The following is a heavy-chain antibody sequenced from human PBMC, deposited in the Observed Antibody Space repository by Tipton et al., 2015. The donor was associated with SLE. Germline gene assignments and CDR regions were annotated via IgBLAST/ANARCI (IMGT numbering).Heavy chain of an antibody. V-gene: IGHV4-61*09. CDR1: GGSISSGSYY. D-gene: IGHD1-26*01. CDR3: ARGQEGSGCLDY. CDR2: IYTSGST. Sequence: TLSLTCTVSGGSISSGSYYWSWIRQPAGKGLEWIGYIYTSGSTNYNPSLKSRVTISVDTSKNQFSLKLSSVTAADTAVYYCARGQEGSGCLDYWGQGTLVTVSS. J-gene: IGHJ4*02.